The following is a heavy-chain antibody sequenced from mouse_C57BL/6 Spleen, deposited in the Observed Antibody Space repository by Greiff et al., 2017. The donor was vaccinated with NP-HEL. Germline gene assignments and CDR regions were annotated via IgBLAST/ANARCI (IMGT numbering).Heavy chain of an antibody. D-gene: IGHD3-2*02. Sequence: QVQLQQSGTELVKPGASVKLSCKASGYTFTSYWMHWVKQRPGQGLEWIGNINPSNGGTNYNEKFKSKATLTVDKSSSTAYMQLSSLTSEDSAVYYCARSDSSGYEWFAYWGQGTLVTVSA. CDR3: ARSDSSGYEWFAY. CDR1: GYTFTSYW. J-gene: IGHJ3*01. V-gene: IGHV1-53*01. CDR2: INPSNGGT.